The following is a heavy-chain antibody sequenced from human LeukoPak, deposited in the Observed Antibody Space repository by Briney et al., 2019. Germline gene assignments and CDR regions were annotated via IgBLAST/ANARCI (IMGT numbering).Heavy chain of an antibody. CDR2: ISSSYNYI. D-gene: IGHD6-13*01. Sequence: GGSLRLSCAASGFSFSTYTMNWVRQAPGKGLEWVSSISSSYNYIYYADSVKGRFTISRDNAKNSLYLQMNSLRAEDTAVYYCARGALNIAAAGNYWYFDLWGRGTLVTVSS. CDR1: GFSFSTYT. CDR3: ARGALNIAAAGNYWYFDL. V-gene: IGHV3-21*04. J-gene: IGHJ2*01.